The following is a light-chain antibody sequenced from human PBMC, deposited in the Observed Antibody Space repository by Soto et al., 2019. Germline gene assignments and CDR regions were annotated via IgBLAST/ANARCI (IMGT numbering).Light chain of an antibody. CDR1: SSNIGSDYD. Sequence: QAVVTQPPSVSGAPGQRVTISCTGSSSNIGSDYDVHWYQQLPGTAPKLLVHGNSNRPSGVPYRFSGSKSGTSASLAITGLQAEDESDYYCQSYDSSLTVVFGGGTKLTVL. V-gene: IGLV1-40*01. CDR3: QSYDSSLTVV. J-gene: IGLJ2*01. CDR2: GNS.